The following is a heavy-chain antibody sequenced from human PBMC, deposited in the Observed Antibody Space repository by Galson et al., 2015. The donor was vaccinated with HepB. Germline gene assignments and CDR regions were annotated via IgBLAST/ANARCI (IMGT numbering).Heavy chain of an antibody. V-gene: IGHV3-23*01. CDR2: ISGSGGST. J-gene: IGHJ4*02. Sequence: LRLSCAASGFTFRSYAMRWVCQAPGKGLEWVSAISGSGGSTYYAASVKGRFTISRDNSKNTLYLQMNSLRAEDTAVYYCAKDWTYYYDSSGYFPSAYFDYWGQGTLVTVSS. CDR1: GFTFRSYA. CDR3: AKDWTYYYDSSGYFPSAYFDY. D-gene: IGHD3-22*01.